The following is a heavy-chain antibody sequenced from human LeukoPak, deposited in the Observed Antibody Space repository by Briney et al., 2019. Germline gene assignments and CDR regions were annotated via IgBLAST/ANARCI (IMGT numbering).Heavy chain of an antibody. V-gene: IGHV4-28*01. D-gene: IGHD3-9*01. J-gene: IGHJ4*02. CDR3: ARKGDFDWLSPPDY. CDR1: GYSISSSNW. Sequence: PSETLSLTCAVSGYSISSSNWWGWIRQPPGKGLEWIGYIYYSGSTYYNPSLKSRVTMSVDTSKNQFSLKLSSGTAVDTAVYYCARKGDFDWLSPPDYWGQGTLVTVSS. CDR2: IYYSGST.